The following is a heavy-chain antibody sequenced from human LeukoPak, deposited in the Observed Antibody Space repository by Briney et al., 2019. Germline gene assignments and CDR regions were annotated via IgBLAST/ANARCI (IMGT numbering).Heavy chain of an antibody. J-gene: IGHJ3*02. V-gene: IGHV3-23*01. CDR2: ISGSGGST. CDR3: AKVTVYYDILTGSPFDI. Sequence: GGSLRLSCAASGFTFSSYAMSWVRQAPGKGLKWVSAISGSGGSTYYADSVKGRFTISRDNSKNTLYLQMNSLRAEDTAVYYCAKVTVYYDILTGSPFDIWGQGTMVTVSS. CDR1: GFTFSSYA. D-gene: IGHD3-9*01.